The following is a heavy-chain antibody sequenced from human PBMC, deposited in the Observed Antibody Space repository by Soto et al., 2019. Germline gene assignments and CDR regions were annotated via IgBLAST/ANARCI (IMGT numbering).Heavy chain of an antibody. CDR2: ISGSGGST. CDR3: AKDGGYSYGYSPRYYYGMDV. D-gene: IGHD5-18*01. V-gene: IGHV3-23*01. CDR1: GFTFSSYA. J-gene: IGHJ6*02. Sequence: GWSLRLSCAASGFTFSSYAMSWVRQAPGKGLEWVSAISGSGGSTYYADSVKGRFTISRDNSKNTLYLQMNSLRAEDTAVYYCAKDGGYSYGYSPRYYYGMDVWGQGTTVTVSS.